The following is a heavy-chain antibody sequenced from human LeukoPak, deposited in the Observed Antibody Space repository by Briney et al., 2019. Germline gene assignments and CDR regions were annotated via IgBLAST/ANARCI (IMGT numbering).Heavy chain of an antibody. Sequence: GASVKVSCKASGYTFTACDINWVRQATGQGLEWMGWMNPNSGNTGYGQSFQGRITMTRYISIGTAYMELSNLTSEDMAIYYCTRGSSGRRDNWGQGTLVTVSA. CDR1: GYTFTACD. CDR2: MNPNSGNT. CDR3: TRGSSGRRDN. D-gene: IGHD6-19*01. V-gene: IGHV1-8*01. J-gene: IGHJ4*02.